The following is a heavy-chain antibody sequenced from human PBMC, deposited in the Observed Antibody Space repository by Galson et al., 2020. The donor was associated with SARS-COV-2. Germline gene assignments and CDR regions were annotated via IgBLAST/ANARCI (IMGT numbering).Heavy chain of an antibody. CDR2: ISGSAGRT. D-gene: IGHD6-25*01. J-gene: IGHJ2*01. V-gene: IGHV3-23*01. CDR1: GFTLRSYA. CDR3: AKNSSGWNYWYFDL. Sequence: GGSPRLSCAAPGFTLRSYALRWVRQAPGKGLEWVSAISGSAGRTYYADSLKGRFTISRDNSKNTLYLQMISLGAEDTAVYYCAKNSSGWNYWYFDLWGRGTLVTVSS.